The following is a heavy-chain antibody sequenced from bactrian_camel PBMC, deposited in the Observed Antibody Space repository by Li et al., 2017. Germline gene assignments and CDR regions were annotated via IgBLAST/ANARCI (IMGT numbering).Heavy chain of an antibody. CDR2: ISSSGRT. J-gene: IGHJ4*01. CDR1: GHTYSDYC. CDR3: AAAVGLPAASAHSSPLQAASYNH. Sequence: HVQLVESGGGSVQAGGSLRLSCAVSGHTYSDYCMAWFRQATGKAREGVAAISSSGRTIYTDSLKGRFTVSKDNANNALYLQMNGLKPEDTAMYYCAAAVGLPAASAHSSPLQAASYNHWGQGTQVTVS. V-gene: IGHV3S55*01.